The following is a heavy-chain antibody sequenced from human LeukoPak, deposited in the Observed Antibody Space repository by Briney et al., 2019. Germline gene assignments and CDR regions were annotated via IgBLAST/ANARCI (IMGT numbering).Heavy chain of an antibody. CDR1: GFTFSSYG. Sequence: GGSLRLSCVASGFTFSSYGMHWVRQAPGKGLEWVAFIRYDGSNKYYADSVKGRFTISRDNSKNTLYLQMNSLRAEDTAVYYCAKEGTGYYDFWSGYLDYWGQGTLVTVSS. V-gene: IGHV3-30*02. D-gene: IGHD3-3*01. CDR2: IRYDGSNK. CDR3: AKEGTGYYDFWSGYLDY. J-gene: IGHJ4*02.